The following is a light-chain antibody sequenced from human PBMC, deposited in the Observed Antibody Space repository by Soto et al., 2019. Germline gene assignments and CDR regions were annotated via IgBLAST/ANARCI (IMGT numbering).Light chain of an antibody. CDR1: SSDVGGYNY. CDR3: SSYTSSLWV. J-gene: IGLJ3*02. CDR2: EVS. V-gene: IGLV2-14*01. Sequence: QSALTQPASVSGSPGQSITISCTGTSSDVGGYNYVSWYQQHPGKAPKLMIYEVSNRPSGVSNRFSGSKSGNTASLTISGLQVEDEADYYCSSYTSSLWVFGGGTQLTVL.